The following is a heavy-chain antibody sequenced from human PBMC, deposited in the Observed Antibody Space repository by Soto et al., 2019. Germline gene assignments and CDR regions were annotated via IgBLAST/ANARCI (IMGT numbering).Heavy chain of an antibody. D-gene: IGHD2-15*01. CDR2: IYASGST. V-gene: IGHV4-4*07. J-gene: IGHJ5*02. CDR3: TTSATPTARWFRP. CDR1: HDSLGTYY. Sequence: SVTMSLACNVSHDSLGTYYWRWIREPTGKGQEWIGRIYASGSTNYNPSLKGRVSMSVDTSKKQFSLRMISVTAAYTAMYYCTTSATPTARWFRPWRQG.